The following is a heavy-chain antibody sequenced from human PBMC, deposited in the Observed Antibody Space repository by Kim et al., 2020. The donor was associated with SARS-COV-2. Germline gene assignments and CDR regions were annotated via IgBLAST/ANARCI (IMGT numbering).Heavy chain of an antibody. Sequence: GGSLRLSCAASGFTFSSYAMHWVRQAPGKGLEWVAVISYDGSNTYYADSVKGRFTISRDNSKNTLYLQMNSLRAEDTAVYYCARDQTDDYSNCWACYYDYYGMDAWGQGTTVSVSS. CDR1: GFTFSSYA. CDR3: ARDQTDDYSNCWACYYDYYGMDA. CDR2: ISYDGSNT. J-gene: IGHJ6*02. V-gene: IGHV3-30-3*01. D-gene: IGHD4-4*01.